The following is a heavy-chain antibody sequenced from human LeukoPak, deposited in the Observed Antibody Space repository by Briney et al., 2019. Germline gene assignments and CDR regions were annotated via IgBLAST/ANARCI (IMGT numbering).Heavy chain of an antibody. V-gene: IGHV4-34*01. D-gene: IGHD3-3*01. CDR2: INPSRNT. CDR1: GGSFSGYY. J-gene: IGHJ4*02. CDR3: ARRYDFWSGYPPPLDY. Sequence: SETLSLTCAVFGGSFSGYYWNWIRQPPGKGLEWIGQINPSRNTNYNPSLTSRVTISVDTSKKQFSLKLSSVTAADTAVYYCARRYDFWSGYPPPLDYWGQGTLVTVSS.